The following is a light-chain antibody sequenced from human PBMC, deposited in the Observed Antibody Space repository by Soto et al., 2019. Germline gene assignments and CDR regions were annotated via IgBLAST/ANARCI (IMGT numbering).Light chain of an antibody. Sequence: EIVVTQSPATLSVSPGERATLSCRASQSVSSNLAWYQQKPGQAPRLLINGASTRATCIPARFSGSGYGTEFSLTISSMQSEQFAVYYCQQYSDWPQTCGQGTKV. J-gene: IGKJ1*01. CDR1: QSVSSN. CDR3: QQYSDWPQT. CDR2: GAS. V-gene: IGKV3-15*01.